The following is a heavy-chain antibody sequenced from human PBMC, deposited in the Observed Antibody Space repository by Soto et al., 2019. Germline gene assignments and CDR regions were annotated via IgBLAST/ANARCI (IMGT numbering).Heavy chain of an antibody. CDR1: GFTFSSYA. CDR3: AREGDFWSGSLPLY. CDR2: ISYDGSNK. Sequence: GGSLRLSCAASGFTFSSYAMHWVRQAPGKGLEWVAVISYDGSNKYYADSVKGRFTISRDNSKNTLYLQMNSLRAEDTAVYYCAREGDFWSGSLPLYWGQRTLVT. V-gene: IGHV3-30-3*01. J-gene: IGHJ4*02. D-gene: IGHD3-3*01.